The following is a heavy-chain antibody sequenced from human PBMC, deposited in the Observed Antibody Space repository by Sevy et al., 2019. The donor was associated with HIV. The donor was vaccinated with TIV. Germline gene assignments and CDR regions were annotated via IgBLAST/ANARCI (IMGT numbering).Heavy chain of an antibody. J-gene: IGHJ5*02. D-gene: IGHD1-26*01. V-gene: IGHV3-23*01. CDR1: GFTFSSYA. Sequence: GGSLRLSCAASGFTFSSYAMSWVRQAPGKGLEWVSAISGGGDSTYYADSVKGSFTISRDNAKNTLYLQMNSLRAEDTAVYYCAKDRGGSYIFDPWGQGTLVTVFS. CDR2: ISGGGDST. CDR3: AKDRGGSYIFDP.